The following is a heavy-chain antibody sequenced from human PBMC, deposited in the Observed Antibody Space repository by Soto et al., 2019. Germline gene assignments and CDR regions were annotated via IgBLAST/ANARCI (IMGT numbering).Heavy chain of an antibody. CDR2: ISYDGSNK. CDR1: GFTFSSYA. V-gene: IGHV3-30-3*01. CDR3: ARGATDYSNYWDYYYYGMDV. J-gene: IGHJ6*02. Sequence: GGSLRLSCAASGFTFSSYAMHWVRQAPGKGLEWVAVISYDGSNKYYADSVKGRFTISRDNSKNTLYLQMNSLRAEDTAVYYCARGATDYSNYWDYYYYGMDVWGQGTTVTVSS. D-gene: IGHD4-4*01.